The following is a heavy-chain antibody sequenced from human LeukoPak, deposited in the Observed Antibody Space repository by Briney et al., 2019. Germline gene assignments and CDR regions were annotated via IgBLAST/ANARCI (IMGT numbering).Heavy chain of an antibody. Sequence: SETLSLTCAVYGGSFSGYYWSWIRQPPGKGLEWIGEINHSGSTNYNPSLKSRVTISVDTSKNQSSLKLSSVTAADTAVYYCARGYYYGMDVWGQGTTVTVSS. CDR2: INHSGST. CDR1: GGSFSGYY. V-gene: IGHV4-34*01. J-gene: IGHJ6*02. CDR3: ARGYYYGMDV.